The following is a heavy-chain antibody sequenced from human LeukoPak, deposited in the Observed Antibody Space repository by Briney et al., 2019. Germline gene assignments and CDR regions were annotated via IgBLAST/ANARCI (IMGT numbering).Heavy chain of an antibody. J-gene: IGHJ4*02. CDR2: INSDGSST. Sequence: GGSLRLSCAASTWMHWVRQAPGKGLVWVSRINSDGSSTSYADSVKGRFTISRDNAKNTLYLQMNSLRAEDTAVYYCARGGSYSTYPFDYWGQGTLVTVSS. D-gene: IGHD1-26*01. CDR3: ARGGSYSTYPFDY. CDR1: TW. V-gene: IGHV3-74*01.